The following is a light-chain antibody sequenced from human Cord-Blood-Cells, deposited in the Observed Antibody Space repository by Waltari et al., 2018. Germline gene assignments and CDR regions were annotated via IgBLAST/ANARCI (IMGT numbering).Light chain of an antibody. CDR2: AAS. Sequence: DIQMTQSPSSLSPSVGDRVTITCRASQSISSYLNWYQQKPGKAPKLLIYAASSLQSGVPSRFSGSGSWTEFTLPISSLQPEDFATDYCQQSYSTPSITCGQGTRLEIK. CDR1: QSISSY. CDR3: QQSYSTPSIT. J-gene: IGKJ5*01. V-gene: IGKV1-39*01.